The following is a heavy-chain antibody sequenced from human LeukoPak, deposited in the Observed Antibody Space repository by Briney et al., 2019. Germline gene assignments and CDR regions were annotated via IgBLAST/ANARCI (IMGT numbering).Heavy chain of an antibody. D-gene: IGHD6-13*01. J-gene: IGHJ4*02. Sequence: GGSLRLSCVSSGFSFSNYAMSWVRQAPGKGLEWVSSISGSGGSTHYADSVKGRFTISRDNSKNTLYLQMNSLRAEDTAVYYCAKGLAAAGTDYWGQGTLVTVSS. V-gene: IGHV3-23*01. CDR3: AKGLAAAGTDY. CDR1: GFSFSNYA. CDR2: ISGSGGST.